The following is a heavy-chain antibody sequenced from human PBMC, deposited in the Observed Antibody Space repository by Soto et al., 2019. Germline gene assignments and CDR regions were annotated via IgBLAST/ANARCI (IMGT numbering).Heavy chain of an antibody. J-gene: IGHJ3*02. CDR3: AISPSWGSEDDAFDI. Sequence: QVQLVESGGGVVQPGRSLRLSCAASGFTFSSYGMHWVRQAPGKGLEWVAVISYDGSNKYYADSVKGRFTISRDNSKNTLYLQMNSVRAEDKAVYYCAISPSWGSEDDAFDIWGQGTMVTVSS. CDR1: GFTFSSYG. D-gene: IGHD7-27*01. V-gene: IGHV3-30*03. CDR2: ISYDGSNK.